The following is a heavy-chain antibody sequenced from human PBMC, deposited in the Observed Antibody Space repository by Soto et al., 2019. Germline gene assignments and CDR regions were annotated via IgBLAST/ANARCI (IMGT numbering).Heavy chain of an antibody. D-gene: IGHD2-2*01. V-gene: IGHV5-51*01. CDR1: GYSFTSYW. J-gene: IGHJ4*02. CDR2: IYPGDSDT. Sequence: ESLKISCKGSGYSFTSYWIGWVRQMPGKGLEWMGIIYPGDSDTRFSPSFQGQVTISADKSISTADLQWSSLKASDTAMYYCARFQAAPPGVRSSTSCYCDYWGQGTLVTVSS. CDR3: ARFQAAPPGVRSSTSCYCDY.